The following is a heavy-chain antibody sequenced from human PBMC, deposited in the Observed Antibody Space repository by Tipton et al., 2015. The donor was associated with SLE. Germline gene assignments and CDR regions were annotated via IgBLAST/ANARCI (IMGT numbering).Heavy chain of an antibody. Sequence: SLRLSCAASGFTFSSYAMHWVRQAPGKGLEWVAVISYDGSNKYYADSVKGRFTISRDNSKNTLYLQMNSLRAEDTAVYYCAKKVRSSGYYYSDYWGLGTLVTVSS. CDR3: AKKVRSSGYYYSDY. CDR2: ISYDGSNK. CDR1: GFTFSSYA. D-gene: IGHD3-3*01. J-gene: IGHJ4*02. V-gene: IGHV3-30*04.